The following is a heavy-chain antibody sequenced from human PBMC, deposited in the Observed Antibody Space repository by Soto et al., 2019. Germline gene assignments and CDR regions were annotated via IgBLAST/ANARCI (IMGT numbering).Heavy chain of an antibody. CDR2: IYSDADK. CDR1: GFSLSTSGVR. V-gene: IGHV2-5*02. CDR3: VHLNISRTGDY. J-gene: IGHJ4*02. Sequence: SGPTLVNPTQTLTLTCTFSGFSLSTSGVRVGWIRQSPGQALQWLALIYSDADKRYSPSLKNRLTITKDTSKNQEVLTMTHMDRVETATYYGVHLNISRTGDYGGEGTLVTVSS. D-gene: IGHD2-2*01.